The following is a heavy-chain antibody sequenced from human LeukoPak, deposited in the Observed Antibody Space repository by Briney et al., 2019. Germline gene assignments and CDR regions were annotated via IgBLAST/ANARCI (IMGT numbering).Heavy chain of an antibody. CDR2: ISCSSGNI. CDR3: ARATPRDSWTFDY. J-gene: IGHJ4*02. Sequence: GGSLRLSCAASGFTFSGYTMHWVRQAPGKGLEWVSCISCSSGNIGYADSVKGRFTISRDNAKNSLYLQMNSLRAEDTAVYYCARATPRDSWTFDYWGQGTLVTVSS. CDR1: GFTFSGYT. D-gene: IGHD3/OR15-3a*01. V-gene: IGHV3-21*01.